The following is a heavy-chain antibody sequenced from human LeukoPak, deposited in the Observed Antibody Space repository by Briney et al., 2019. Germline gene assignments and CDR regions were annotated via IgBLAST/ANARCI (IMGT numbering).Heavy chain of an antibody. CDR3: ASPPLEWDYAYYAFDI. CDR2: ISAYNGNT. D-gene: IGHD3-3*01. Sequence: GASVKVSCKASGYTFTSYGISWVRQAPGQGLEWMGWISAYNGNTNYAQKLQGRVTMTTDTPTSTAYMELRSLRSDDTAVYYCASPPLEWDYAYYAFDIWGQGTMVTVSS. J-gene: IGHJ3*02. CDR1: GYTFTSYG. V-gene: IGHV1-18*01.